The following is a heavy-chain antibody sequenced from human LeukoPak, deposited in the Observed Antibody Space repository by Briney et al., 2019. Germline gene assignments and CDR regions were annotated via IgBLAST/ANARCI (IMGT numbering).Heavy chain of an antibody. CDR2: IKLDGSEK. V-gene: IGHV3-7*01. CDR1: GFTFGKYW. Sequence: PGGSLRLSCVASGFTFGKYWMSWVRQAPGKGLEWVANIKLDGSEKNYVDSVKGRFTISRDNAKNSLYLQMNSLRAEDTAVYYCARAIDYWGQGTLVTVSS. J-gene: IGHJ4*02. CDR3: ARAIDY.